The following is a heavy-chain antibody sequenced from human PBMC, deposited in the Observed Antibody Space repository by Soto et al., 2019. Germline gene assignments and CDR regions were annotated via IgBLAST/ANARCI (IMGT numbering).Heavy chain of an antibody. D-gene: IGHD4-17*01. CDR2: ISATNGNT. CDR3: ARDDYGDPFFDY. V-gene: IGHV1-18*01. J-gene: IGHJ4*02. CDR1: GYIFTNHG. Sequence: QVHLVQSGAEVKKPGASVKVSCKASGYIFTNHGISWVRQAPGQGLEWMGWISATNGNTNFAQNFQGRVSMTTDTSTSTAYMELRSLTSDDTATYYCARDDYGDPFFDYWGQGTLVTVSS.